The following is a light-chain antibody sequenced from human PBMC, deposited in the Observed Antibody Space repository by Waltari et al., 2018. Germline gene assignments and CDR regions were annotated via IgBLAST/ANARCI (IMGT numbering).Light chain of an antibody. CDR1: QSVSRP. CDR2: DAS. Sequence: EIVLTQSPGTLSLSLGERANHSCRASQSVSRPLAWYQQKPGQAPRLLIYDASTWATGIPDRFSGSGSGTDFSLTISRLEPDDFAVYYCQHYVRLPATFGQGTTVEI. CDR3: QHYVRLPAT. V-gene: IGKV3-20*01. J-gene: IGKJ1*01.